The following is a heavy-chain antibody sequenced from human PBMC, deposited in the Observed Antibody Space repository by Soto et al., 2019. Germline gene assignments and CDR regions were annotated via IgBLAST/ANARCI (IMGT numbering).Heavy chain of an antibody. J-gene: IGHJ4*02. V-gene: IGHV2-5*02. CDR1: GFSLSASGVG. D-gene: IGHD1-26*01. Sequence: QITLKESGPTLVKHTQTLTLTCTFSGFSLSASGVGVGWFRQPPGKALEWLAVIYWDDTKTYSPSLESRLTVTKDTSKNQVVLTMTNMDPVDTATYCCARKNSGTYALDYWGQGVLVTVSS. CDR3: ARKNSGTYALDY. CDR2: IYWDDTK.